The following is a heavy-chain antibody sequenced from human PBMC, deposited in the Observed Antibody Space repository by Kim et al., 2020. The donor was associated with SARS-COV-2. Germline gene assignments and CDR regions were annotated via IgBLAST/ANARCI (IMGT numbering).Heavy chain of an antibody. Sequence: GESLKISCKGSGYSFTSYWIGWVRQMPGKGLEWMGIIYPGDSDTRYSPSFQGQVTISADKSISTAYLQWSSLKASDTAMYYCARHGRWQRYCSSTSCYQDYYYGMDVWGQGTTVTVSS. CDR3: ARHGRWQRYCSSTSCYQDYYYGMDV. D-gene: IGHD2-2*01. CDR2: IYPGDSDT. J-gene: IGHJ6*02. CDR1: GYSFTSYW. V-gene: IGHV5-51*01.